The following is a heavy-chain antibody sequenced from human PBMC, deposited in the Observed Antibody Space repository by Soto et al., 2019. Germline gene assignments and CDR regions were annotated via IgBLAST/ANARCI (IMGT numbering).Heavy chain of an antibody. CDR3: ARAQTVAAPPLFDY. Sequence: PGGSLRLSCAASGFTFSGYYMSWLRQAPGKGLEWISYISSSSSDTNYVDSVKGRFTISRDNSKNTLYLQMNSLRAEDTAVYYCARAQTVAAPPLFDYWGQGTLVTVSS. CDR2: ISSSSSDT. CDR1: GFTFSGYY. V-gene: IGHV3-11*05. D-gene: IGHD6-19*01. J-gene: IGHJ4*02.